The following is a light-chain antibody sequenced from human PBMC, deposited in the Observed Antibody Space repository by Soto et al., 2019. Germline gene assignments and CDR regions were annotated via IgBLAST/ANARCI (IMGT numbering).Light chain of an antibody. Sequence: QSALTQPASVSGSPGQSIAISCTGTSSDVGAYNYVSWYQQHPAKAPKLMIYDVTNRPSGVSDRFSGSKSGNTASLTISGLQAEDEADYYCISYTTSSTDVFGSGTKVTVL. V-gene: IGLV2-14*01. CDR1: SSDVGAYNY. CDR3: ISYTTSSTDV. J-gene: IGLJ1*01. CDR2: DVT.